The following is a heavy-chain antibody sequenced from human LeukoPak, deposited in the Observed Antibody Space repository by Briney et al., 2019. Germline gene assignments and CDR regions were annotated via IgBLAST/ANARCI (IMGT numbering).Heavy chain of an antibody. D-gene: IGHD5-18*01. CDR2: MYPGDSDT. CDR1: GYSFTSYW. Sequence: GESLKISCKGSGYSFTSYWIGWVRQMPGKGLEWMGIMYPGDSDTRYSPSFQGQVTISADKSISTAYLQWSSLKASDTAMYYCARQPAMVTDYYYYGMDVWGQGTTVTVSS. CDR3: ARQPAMVTDYYYYGMDV. V-gene: IGHV5-51*01. J-gene: IGHJ6*02.